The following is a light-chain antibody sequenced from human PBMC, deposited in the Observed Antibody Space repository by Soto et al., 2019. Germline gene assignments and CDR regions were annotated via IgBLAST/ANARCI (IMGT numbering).Light chain of an antibody. CDR1: QSVSSSH. CDR3: QQFGNSLYT. CDR2: ETS. V-gene: IGKV3-20*01. Sequence: EIVLTQSPGTLSLSPGERATLSCKASQSVSSSHLAWYQQKVGQPPRLLLHETSTRATGIPDRFSGSGSGTDFSLTISRLEPEDVAMYYCQQFGNSLYTFGQGTKLEI. J-gene: IGKJ2*01.